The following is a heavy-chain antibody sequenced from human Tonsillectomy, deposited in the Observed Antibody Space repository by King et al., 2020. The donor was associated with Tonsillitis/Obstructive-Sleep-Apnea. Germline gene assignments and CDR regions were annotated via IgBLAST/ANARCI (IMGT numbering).Heavy chain of an antibody. CDR1: GGSISSYY. CDR3: ARLYGDYQYYFDY. V-gene: IGHV4-59*08. Sequence: VQLQESGPGLVKPSETLSLTCTVSGGSISSYYWSWIRQPPGKGLEWIGYIYYSGSTNYNPSLKSRVTISVDTSKNQFSLKLSSVTAADTAVYYCARLYGDYQYYFDYWGQGTLVTVSS. D-gene: IGHD4-17*01. CDR2: IYYSGST. J-gene: IGHJ4*02.